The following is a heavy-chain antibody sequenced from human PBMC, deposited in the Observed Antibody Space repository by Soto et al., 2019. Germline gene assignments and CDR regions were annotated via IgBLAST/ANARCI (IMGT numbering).Heavy chain of an antibody. CDR1: GFTFSSYS. Sequence: PGGSLRLSCAASGFTFSSYSMNWVRQAPGKGLEWVSSISSSSSYIYYADSVKGRFTISRDNAKNSPYLQMNSLRAEDTAVYYCARDPPLYGDYDGYYFDYWGQGTLVTVSS. CDR3: ARDPPLYGDYDGYYFDY. CDR2: ISSSSSYI. J-gene: IGHJ4*02. V-gene: IGHV3-21*01. D-gene: IGHD4-17*01.